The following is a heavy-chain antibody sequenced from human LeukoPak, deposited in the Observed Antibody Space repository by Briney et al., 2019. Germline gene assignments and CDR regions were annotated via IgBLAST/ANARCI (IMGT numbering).Heavy chain of an antibody. D-gene: IGHD6-19*01. CDR3: AREEPGIAVAGTAQFDY. J-gene: IGHJ4*02. V-gene: IGHV1-2*02. CDR1: GYTFTGYY. Sequence: GASVKVSCKASGYTFTGYYMHWVRQAPGQGLEWMGWINPNSGGTNYAQKFQGRVTITADKSTSTAYMELSSLRSEDTAVYYCAREEPGIAVAGTAQFDYWGQGTLVTVSS. CDR2: INPNSGGT.